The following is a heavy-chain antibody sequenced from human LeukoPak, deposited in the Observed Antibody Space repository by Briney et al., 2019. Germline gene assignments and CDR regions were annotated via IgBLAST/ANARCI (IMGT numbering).Heavy chain of an antibody. J-gene: IGHJ5*02. CDR2: ISVGGAKT. CDR3: AKDLKYSGS. Sequence: GGSLRLSCAASGFTFTNYAMTWVRQATGKGLEWVSAISVGGAKTHYADSVRGRFTISRDDSKKTLYLQMSSLRAEDTAVYYCAKDLKYSGSWGQGTLVTVSS. CDR1: GFTFTNYA. V-gene: IGHV3-23*01. D-gene: IGHD5-12*01.